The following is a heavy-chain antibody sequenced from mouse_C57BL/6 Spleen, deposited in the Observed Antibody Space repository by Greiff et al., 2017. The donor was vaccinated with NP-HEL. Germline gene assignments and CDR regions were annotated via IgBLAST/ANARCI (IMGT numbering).Heavy chain of an antibody. CDR1: GYTFTSYW. CDR2: IDPSDSET. J-gene: IGHJ4*01. D-gene: IGHD2-1*01. V-gene: IGHV1-52*01. CDR3: AIGGLYYGNSYAMDY. Sequence: QVQLQQPGAELVRPGSSVKLSCKASGYTFTSYWMHWVKQRPIQGLEWIGNIDPSDSETHYNQKFKDKATLTVDKSSSTAYMQLSSLTSEDSAVYYCAIGGLYYGNSYAMDYWGQGTSVTVSS.